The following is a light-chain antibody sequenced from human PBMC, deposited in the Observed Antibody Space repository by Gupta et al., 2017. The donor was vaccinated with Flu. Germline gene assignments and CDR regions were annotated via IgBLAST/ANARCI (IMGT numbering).Light chain of an antibody. CDR3: QQNYNTPWT. CDR1: QSISTY. V-gene: IGKV1-39*01. CDR2: ATS. J-gene: IGKJ1*01. Sequence: DIHMTHSPSSLSASVGDRVTIPCRASQSISTYLNWYQQKPGKAPKLLIYATSSLQSGVPSRFSGSGXATXFSLTIXNLQPEDFATYYCQQNYNTPWTFGXGTRVEI.